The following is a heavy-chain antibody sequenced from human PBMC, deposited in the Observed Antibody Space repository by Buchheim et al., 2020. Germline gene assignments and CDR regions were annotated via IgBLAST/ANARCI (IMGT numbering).Heavy chain of an antibody. D-gene: IGHD1-1*01. CDR1: GGSISSSSYY. V-gene: IGHV4-39*01. CDR2: IYYSGST. J-gene: IGHJ2*01. Sequence: QLQLQESGPGLVKPSETLSLTCTVSGGSISSSSYYWGWIRQPPGKGLEWIGSIYYSGSTYYNPSLKSRVTISVDTSTNQFSLKLSSVTAADTAVYYCARQGPQGWNDGGWYFDLWGRGTL. CDR3: ARQGPQGWNDGGWYFDL.